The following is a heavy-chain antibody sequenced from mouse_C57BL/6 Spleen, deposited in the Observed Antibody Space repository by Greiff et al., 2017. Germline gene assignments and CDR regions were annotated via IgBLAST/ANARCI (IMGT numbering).Heavy chain of an antibody. Sequence: EVKVVESGGGLVQPKGSLILSCAASGFSFNTYAMNWVRQAPGKGLEWVARIRSKSNNYATYYADSVKDRFTISRDDSESMLYLQMNNLKTEDTAMYYCVRQGVTTQFDYWGQGTTLTVSS. V-gene: IGHV10-1*01. CDR1: GFSFNTYA. D-gene: IGHD2-2*01. J-gene: IGHJ2*01. CDR3: VRQGVTTQFDY. CDR2: IRSKSNNYAT.